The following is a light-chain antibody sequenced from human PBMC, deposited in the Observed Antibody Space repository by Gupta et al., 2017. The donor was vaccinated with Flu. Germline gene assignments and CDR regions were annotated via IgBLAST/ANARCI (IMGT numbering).Light chain of an antibody. CDR3: QGCDSDSEIVV. CDR1: RIGSKS. CDR2: DDS. V-gene: IGLV3-21*02. J-gene: IGLJ2*01. Sequence: SYVLTQPPPVSEAPGQTAKITCGGDRIGSKSVHWYQQRPGQAPLLIVYDDSDRPSRIPERFSGSNSGNTATLTITSVDAGDEADYFCQGCDSDSEIVVFGGGTTLTVL.